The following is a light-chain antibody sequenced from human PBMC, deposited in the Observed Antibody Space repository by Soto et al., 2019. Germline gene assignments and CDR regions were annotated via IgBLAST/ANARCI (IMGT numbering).Light chain of an antibody. CDR2: AAS. Sequence: DIQMTQSPSSLSASVGDRVTITCRASESISRHLNWYQQKPGKAPKLLIYAASSLQNGVPSRFSSGGSGTDFTLTISNLQPEDFATYYCQQSYSPLSITFGQGTRLEIK. CDR3: QQSYSPLSIT. CDR1: ESISRH. J-gene: IGKJ5*01. V-gene: IGKV1-39*01.